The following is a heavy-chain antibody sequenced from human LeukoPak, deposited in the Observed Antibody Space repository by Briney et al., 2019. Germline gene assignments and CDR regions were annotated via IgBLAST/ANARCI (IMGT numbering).Heavy chain of an antibody. CDR2: INSDGSST. CDR1: GFTFSSYW. V-gene: IGHV3-74*01. J-gene: IGHJ6*03. CDR3: ARGGYSSGWYENYMDV. D-gene: IGHD6-19*01. Sequence: GGSLRLSCAASGFTFSSYWMHWVRQAPGKGLVWVSRINSDGSSTSYTDSVKGRFTISRDNAKNTLYLQMNSLRAEDTAVYYCARGGYSSGWYENYMDVWGKGTTVTVSS.